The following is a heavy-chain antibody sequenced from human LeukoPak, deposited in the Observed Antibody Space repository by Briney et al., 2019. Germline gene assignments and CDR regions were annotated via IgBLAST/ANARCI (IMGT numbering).Heavy chain of an antibody. CDR1: GGSISSYY. D-gene: IGHD3-10*01. CDR2: IYYSGST. Sequence: PSETLSLTCTVSGGSISSYYWSWIRQPPGKGLEWIGYIYYSGSTNYNPSLKSRVTISVDTSKNQFSLKLSSVTAADTAVYYCARDLVPQYGSGSYAKVHYGMDVWGQGTTVTVSS. V-gene: IGHV4-59*01. J-gene: IGHJ6*02. CDR3: ARDLVPQYGSGSYAKVHYGMDV.